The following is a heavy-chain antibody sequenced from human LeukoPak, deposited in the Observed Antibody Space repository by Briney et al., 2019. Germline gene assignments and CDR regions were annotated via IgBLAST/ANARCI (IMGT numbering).Heavy chain of an antibody. CDR3: ARGRGITMVRGTFDY. CDR1: GGSFSGYY. J-gene: IGHJ4*02. CDR2: INHSGST. D-gene: IGHD3-10*01. Sequence: SETLSLTCAVYGGSFSGYYWSWIRQPPGKGLEWIGEINHSGSTNYNPSLKSRVTISVDTSKNQFSLKLSSVTAADTAVYYCARGRGITMVRGTFDYWGQGTLVTASS. V-gene: IGHV4-34*01.